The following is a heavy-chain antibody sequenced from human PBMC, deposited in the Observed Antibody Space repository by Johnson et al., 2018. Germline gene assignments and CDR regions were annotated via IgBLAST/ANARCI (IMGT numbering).Heavy chain of an antibody. CDR1: GFTCSSYG. Sequence: QVQLQESGGGVVQPGRSLRLSCAASGFTCSSYGMHWVRQAPGKGLEWVVLLSYDGSNKYYVDSVKGRFTISRDNSKNTLYVQMNSLRAGETAVYYCARGGYSYGTGEFYYYYYMDVWGKGTTVTVSS. CDR2: LSYDGSNK. CDR3: ARGGYSYGTGEFYYYYYMDV. V-gene: IGHV3-30*03. D-gene: IGHD5-18*01. J-gene: IGHJ6*03.